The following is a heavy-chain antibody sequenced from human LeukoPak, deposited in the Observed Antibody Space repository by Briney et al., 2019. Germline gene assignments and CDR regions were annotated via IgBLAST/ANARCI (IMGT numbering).Heavy chain of an antibody. CDR1: GFTFTGHY. Sequence: ASVKVSCKPSGFTFTGHYMHWVRQAPGQGLEWMGWINGNSGATNYARNFQDRVTLTRDTSISTVYMELSRLRIDDTAVYYCARDFSWGVDYWGQGTLVTVSS. D-gene: IGHD3-10*01. CDR2: INGNSGAT. V-gene: IGHV1-2*02. J-gene: IGHJ4*02. CDR3: ARDFSWGVDY.